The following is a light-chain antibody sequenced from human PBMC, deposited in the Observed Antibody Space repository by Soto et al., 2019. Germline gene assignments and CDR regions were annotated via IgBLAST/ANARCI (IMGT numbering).Light chain of an antibody. CDR3: QQYHSYSLT. CDR1: QSISSW. V-gene: IGKV1-5*03. J-gene: IGKJ4*01. CDR2: KAS. Sequence: DTQMTQTPSTLSASVGDRVTITCRASQSISSWLAWYQQKPGKAPKLLIYKASSLEGGVPSRFSGSGSGTDVTLTISSLQPDDFATYYCQQYHSYSLTFGGGTKVDIK.